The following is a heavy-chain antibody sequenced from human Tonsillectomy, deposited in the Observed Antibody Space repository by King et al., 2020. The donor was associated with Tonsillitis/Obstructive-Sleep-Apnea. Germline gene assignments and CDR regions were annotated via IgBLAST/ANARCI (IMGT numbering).Heavy chain of an antibody. CDR1: GYTFTRNY. CDR3: VRDDKDGRHLDY. CDR2: INPSDGIT. J-gene: IGHJ4*02. D-gene: IGHD2-15*01. Sequence: KLVQSGAEVKKPGASVKVSCKASGYTFTRNYVHWVRQAPGQGLEWMGLINPSDGITTYAQKFQDRDTMTRDTSTSTVYMELSSLRAEDTAVYYCVRDDKDGRHLDYWGQGSLVSVSS. V-gene: IGHV1-46*01.